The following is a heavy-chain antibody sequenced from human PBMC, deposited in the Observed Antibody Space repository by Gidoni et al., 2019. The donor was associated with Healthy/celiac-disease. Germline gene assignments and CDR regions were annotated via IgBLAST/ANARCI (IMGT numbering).Heavy chain of an antibody. CDR1: GFTFSSYR. CDR2: ISSSSSYI. Sequence: EVQLVESGGGLVKPGGSLRLSCAASGFTFSSYRMNWVRQAPGKGLEWVSSISSSSSYIYYADSVKGRFTISRDNAKNSLYLQMNSRRAEDTAVYYCARDSGTSTSRFDPWGQGTLVTVSS. CDR3: ARDSGTSTSRFDP. V-gene: IGHV3-21*01. D-gene: IGHD2-2*01. J-gene: IGHJ5*02.